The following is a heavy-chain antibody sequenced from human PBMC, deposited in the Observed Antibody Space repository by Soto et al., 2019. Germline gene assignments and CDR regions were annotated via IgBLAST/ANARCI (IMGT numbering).Heavy chain of an antibody. Sequence: GGSLRLSCAASGFTFSSYAMSWVRQAPGKGLEWVSAISGSGGSTYYADSVKGRFTISRDNSKNTLYLKMNSLRAEATAVYYCAKARLITICGVVIDYGMDVWGQGTTVTVSS. V-gene: IGHV3-23*01. D-gene: IGHD3-3*01. CDR3: AKARLITICGVVIDYGMDV. CDR2: ISGSGGST. J-gene: IGHJ6*02. CDR1: GFTFSSYA.